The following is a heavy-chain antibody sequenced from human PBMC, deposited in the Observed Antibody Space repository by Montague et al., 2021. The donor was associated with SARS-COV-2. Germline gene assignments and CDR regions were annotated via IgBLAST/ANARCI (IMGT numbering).Heavy chain of an antibody. CDR1: GGSITNNIDY. CDR3: ARLKRYFDSSGSPSALDS. D-gene: IGHD3-22*01. CDR2: IYYTGNT. Sequence: SETLSLSCTVPGGSITNNIDYWAWIRQPPGKGLEWIGSIYYTGNTYYNPCLKSRVTISVVTSKNHFILKLSSVTAAETAVYYCARLKRYFDSSGSPSALDSWGQGTKVTVSS. J-gene: IGHJ3*01. V-gene: IGHV4-39*02.